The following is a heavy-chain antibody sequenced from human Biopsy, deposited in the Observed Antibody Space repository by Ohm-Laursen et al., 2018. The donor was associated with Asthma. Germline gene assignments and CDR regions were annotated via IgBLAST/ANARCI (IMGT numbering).Heavy chain of an antibody. Sequence: GSLRLSCAASGFSFSEFVMHWVRQVPGQGLEWVANIKHDGSEKNHVDSLKSRFTISRDNAKNLLFLQMNSLRAEDTAVYYCARTFHFWSPYHAEHYQLWGQGTLVTVSS. CDR3: ARTFHFWSPYHAEHYQL. D-gene: IGHD3-3*01. J-gene: IGHJ1*01. CDR2: IKHDGSEK. V-gene: IGHV3-7*01. CDR1: GFSFSEFV.